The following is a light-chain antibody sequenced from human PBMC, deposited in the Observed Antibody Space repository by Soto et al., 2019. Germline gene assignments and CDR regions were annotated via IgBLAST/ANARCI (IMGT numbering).Light chain of an antibody. CDR1: QSVDIN. CDR3: QQYNNLPLT. CDR2: GAS. J-gene: IGKJ4*01. Sequence: EIVLTQSPGTLSVSPGDRATLSCRASQSVDINLAWYQQRPGQAPRPLVYGASTKATDTPGRFSGRGSGTDYTVSISSLQSEDFAVYYCQQYNNLPLTFGGGTKV. V-gene: IGKV3-15*01.